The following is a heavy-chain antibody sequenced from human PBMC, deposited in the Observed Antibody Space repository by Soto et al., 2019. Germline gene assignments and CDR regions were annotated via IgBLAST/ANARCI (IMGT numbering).Heavy chain of an antibody. J-gene: IGHJ2*01. CDR3: ARVPNYYVEL. CDR1: GFTFSDYY. D-gene: IGHD3-10*01. CDR2: ISSSRSYT. V-gene: IGHV3-11*05. Sequence: VPLVESGGGLVKPGGSLRLSCAASGFTFSDYYMSWIRQAPGKGLEWVSKISSSRSYTNYADSVKGRFTISRDNTKNSLYLQMNSLRAEDTAVYYCARVPNYYVELWGRGTLVTVSP.